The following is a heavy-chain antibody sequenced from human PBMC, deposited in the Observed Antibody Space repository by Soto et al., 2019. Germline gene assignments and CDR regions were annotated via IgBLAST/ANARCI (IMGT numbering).Heavy chain of an antibody. CDR1: GASIKSYY. D-gene: IGHD2-15*01. CDR2: MYYSGTT. Sequence: QVQLQESGPGLVKPSETLSLTCTVSGASIKSYYWCWMRQFPGKGLEWIGNMYYSGTTNYNPSLQSRVTLSVDTSKNQFSLKLTSVTAADTAVYYCAAAYDYWGQGTLVTVSS. V-gene: IGHV4-59*01. J-gene: IGHJ4*02. CDR3: AAAYDY.